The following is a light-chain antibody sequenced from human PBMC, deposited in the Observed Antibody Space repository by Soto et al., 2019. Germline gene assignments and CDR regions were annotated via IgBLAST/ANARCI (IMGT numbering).Light chain of an antibody. CDR3: SSHSGSSNFYV. J-gene: IGLJ1*01. V-gene: IGLV2-8*01. Sequence: QSALTQPPSASGSPGQSATISCTGTSSDVGGYNSVSWFQQRPGKAPKLLIYEVTKRPSGVPDRFSGSKSGNTASLTVSGLQAEDEADYYCSSHSGSSNFYVFGTRTKLTVL. CDR2: EVT. CDR1: SSDVGGYNS.